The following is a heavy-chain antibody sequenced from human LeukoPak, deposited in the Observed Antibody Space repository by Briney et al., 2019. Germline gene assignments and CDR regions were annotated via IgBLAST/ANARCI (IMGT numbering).Heavy chain of an antibody. V-gene: IGHV3-48*03. CDR1: GFTFRSYE. J-gene: IGHJ6*04. CDR2: ISSSGSTI. Sequence: GGSLRLSCAASGFTFRSYEMNGVRQAPGKGREWVSYISSSGSTIYYADSVKGRFTISRDNAKNSLYLQMNSLRAEDTAVYYCAELGITMIGGVWGKGTTVTISS. CDR3: AELGITMIGGV. D-gene: IGHD3-10*02.